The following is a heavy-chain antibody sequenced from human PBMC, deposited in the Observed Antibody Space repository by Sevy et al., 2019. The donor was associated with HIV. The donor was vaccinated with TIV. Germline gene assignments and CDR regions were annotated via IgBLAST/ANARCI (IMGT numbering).Heavy chain of an antibody. CDR1: GGPISSDSFL. J-gene: IGHJ6*02. D-gene: IGHD3-3*02. Sequence: SETLSLTCTVSGGPISSDSFLWGWIRQPPGEGLSWIGSISYSGNTYYDPSLKSRITVDLDTSKKQFSLELTSVTGADTATYYCAGHLHFYGIDVWGPGTTVTVSS. V-gene: IGHV4-39*01. CDR3: AGHLHFYGIDV. CDR2: ISYSGNT.